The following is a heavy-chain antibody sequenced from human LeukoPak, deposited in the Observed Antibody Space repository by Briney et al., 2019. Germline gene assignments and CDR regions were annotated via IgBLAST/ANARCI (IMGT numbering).Heavy chain of an antibody. V-gene: IGHV4-59*08. CDR2: IYYSGST. J-gene: IGHJ4*02. CDR1: GGSISSYY. CDR3: ARQGRDYGDFLFDY. D-gene: IGHD4-17*01. Sequence: PSETLSLTCTVSGGSISSYYWSWIRQPPGKGREWIGYIYYSGSTNYNPSLKSRVTISVDTSKNQFSLKLSSVTAADTAVYYCARQGRDYGDFLFDYWGQGTLVTVSS.